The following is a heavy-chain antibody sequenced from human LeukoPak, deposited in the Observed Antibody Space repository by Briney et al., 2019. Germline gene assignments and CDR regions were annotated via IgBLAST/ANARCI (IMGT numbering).Heavy chain of an antibody. V-gene: IGHV1-2*02. Sequence: ASVKVSCKASGYTFTGYYVHWVRQAPGQGLEWMGWINPNTGGTNYAQKLQGRVTMTTDKSTSTAYMELSSLRSEDTAVYYCARGGVGATFDYWGQGTLVTVSS. CDR2: INPNTGGT. CDR1: GYTFTGYY. CDR3: ARGGVGATFDY. J-gene: IGHJ4*02. D-gene: IGHD1-26*01.